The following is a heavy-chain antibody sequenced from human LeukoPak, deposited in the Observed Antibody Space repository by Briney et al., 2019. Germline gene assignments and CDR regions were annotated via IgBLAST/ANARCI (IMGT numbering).Heavy chain of an antibody. CDR3: ARNPPGKGWFGAYFDY. V-gene: IGHV3-21*01. D-gene: IGHD3-10*01. J-gene: IGHJ4*02. CDR1: GFTFSSYA. CDR2: ISSSSSYI. Sequence: GGSLRLSCAASGFTFSSYAMSWVRQAPGKGLEWVSSISSSSSYIYYADSVKGRFTISRDNAKNSLYLQMNSLRAEDTAVYYCARNPPGKGWFGAYFDYWGQGTLVTVSS.